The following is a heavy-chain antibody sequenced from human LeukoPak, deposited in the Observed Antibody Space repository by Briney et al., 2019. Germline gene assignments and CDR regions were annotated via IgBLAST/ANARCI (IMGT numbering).Heavy chain of an antibody. J-gene: IGHJ4*02. D-gene: IGHD5-24*01. CDR2: INGDGLTA. CDR3: AKGLHGVSFSFDY. V-gene: IGHV3-43*02. Sequence: GGSLRLSCAASGFTFRDYSMHWVRQTPGKGLEWVSLINGDGLTAHYGDSVRGRFTISRNNSKNSRYLQMNGLRTEDTAFYYCAKGLHGVSFSFDYWGRGTLVTVSS. CDR1: GFTFRDYS.